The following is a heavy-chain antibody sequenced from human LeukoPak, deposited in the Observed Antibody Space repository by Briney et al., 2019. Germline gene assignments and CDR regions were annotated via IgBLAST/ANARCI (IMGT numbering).Heavy chain of an antibody. V-gene: IGHV3-48*01. Sequence: GGSLRLSCAAPGFTFSSYSMNWVRQAPGKGLEWVSYISSSSSTIYYADSVKGRFTISRDNAKSSLYLQMNSLRAEDTAVYSCARGIAAAGYYYYGMDVWGQGTTVTVSS. CDR2: ISSSSSTI. CDR1: GFTFSSYS. CDR3: ARGIAAAGYYYYGMDV. D-gene: IGHD6-13*01. J-gene: IGHJ6*02.